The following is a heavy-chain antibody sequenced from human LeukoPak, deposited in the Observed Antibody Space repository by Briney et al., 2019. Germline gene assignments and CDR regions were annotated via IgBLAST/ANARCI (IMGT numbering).Heavy chain of an antibody. CDR2: ISGSSSYI. Sequence: GGSLRLSCAASGFTFSSYNMNWVRQAPGKGLEWVSSISGSSSYIYYADSVKGRFTISRDNAKNSLYLQMNSLRAEDTAVYYCARVTYYDSSGYSHWGQGTLVTVSS. J-gene: IGHJ4*02. CDR1: GFTFSSYN. CDR3: ARVTYYDSSGYSH. D-gene: IGHD3-22*01. V-gene: IGHV3-21*01.